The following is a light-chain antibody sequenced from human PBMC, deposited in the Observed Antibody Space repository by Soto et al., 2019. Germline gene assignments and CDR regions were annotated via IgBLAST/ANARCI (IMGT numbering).Light chain of an antibody. J-gene: IGKJ1*01. CDR3: QQYFTTPRT. CDR2: WGS. Sequence: DIVMTQSPDSLAVSLGERATINCKSSQSILYSSNNKNSLVWYQQRPGQPPKVLIYWGSAREFGVPDRFSGSGSGTDLTLTISSLQAEDVAVYYCQQYFTTPRTFGQGTKVEIK. V-gene: IGKV4-1*01. CDR1: QSILYSSNNKNS.